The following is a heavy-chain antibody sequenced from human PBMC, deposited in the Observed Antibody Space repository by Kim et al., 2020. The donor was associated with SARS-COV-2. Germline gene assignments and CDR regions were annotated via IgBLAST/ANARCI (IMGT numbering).Heavy chain of an antibody. V-gene: IGHV4-34*01. CDR1: GGAFSEYY. Sequence: SETLSLTCAVYGGAFSEYYWMWIRQSPGKGLEWVGEITDSGSVSYNPSLRSRVTMSVDSSKNQFSLRMTSLTAADTAKYYCARGVYLFWYIDVWGHGTQVNV. CDR2: ITDSGSV. D-gene: IGHD3-9*01. J-gene: IGHJ2*01. CDR3: ARGVYLFWYIDV.